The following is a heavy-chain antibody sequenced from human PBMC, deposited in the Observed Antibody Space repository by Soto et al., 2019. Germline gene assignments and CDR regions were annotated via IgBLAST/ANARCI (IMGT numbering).Heavy chain of an antibody. CDR2: ISSSSTI. D-gene: IGHD3-22*01. V-gene: IGHV3-48*02. Sequence: EVQLVESGGGLVQPGGSLRLSCAASGFTFSSYSMNWVRQAPGKGLEWVSYISSSSTIYYADSVKGRFTISRDNAKNSLYLQMNSLRDEDTAVYYCARGADYDISGIRLNWFDPWGQGTLVTVSS. CDR1: GFTFSSYS. CDR3: ARGADYDISGIRLNWFDP. J-gene: IGHJ5*02.